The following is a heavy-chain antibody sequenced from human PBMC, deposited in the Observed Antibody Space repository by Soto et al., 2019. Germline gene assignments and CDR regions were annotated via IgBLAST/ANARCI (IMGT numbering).Heavy chain of an antibody. CDR2: IDTDGTTT. CDR1: GFDSSYYW. J-gene: IGHJ4*02. Sequence: GGSLRLSCALSGFDSSYYWIQWFRQSPGKGLEWVSRIDTDGTTTNYADSVKVRFSVSRDNAKKTIYLQMNSLTADDTALYYCARGPRPSSAGTXAYWGQGTLVTXSX. D-gene: IGHD1-1*01. V-gene: IGHV3-74*01. CDR3: ARGPRPSSAGTXAY.